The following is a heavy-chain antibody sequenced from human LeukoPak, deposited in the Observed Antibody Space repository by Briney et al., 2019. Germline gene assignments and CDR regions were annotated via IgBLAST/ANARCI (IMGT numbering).Heavy chain of an antibody. CDR3: ARASVAPYYYDSSGYSTDAFDI. CDR1: GXTVSSNY. Sequence: HPGGSLRLSCAASGXTVSSNYMSWVRQAPGKGLEWVSVIYSGGSTYYADSVKGRFTISRHNSKNTLYLQMNSLRAEDTAVYYCARASVAPYYYDSSGYSTDAFDIWGQGTMVTVSS. D-gene: IGHD3-22*01. V-gene: IGHV3-53*04. CDR2: IYSGGST. J-gene: IGHJ3*02.